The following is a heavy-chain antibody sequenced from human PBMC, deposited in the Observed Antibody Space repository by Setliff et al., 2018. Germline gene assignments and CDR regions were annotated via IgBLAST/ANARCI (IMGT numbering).Heavy chain of an antibody. CDR3: RFWSSYYKNDY. Sequence: SETLSLTCTVYGGSFSDYYWGWVRQPPGKGLEWIGEINQSGNTNYNPSLNSRVSVSVDTPTNQFSLKVFSVTAADTAVYYCRFWSSYYKNDYWAQGTLVTVSS. V-gene: IGHV4-34*01. CDR1: GGSFSDYY. CDR2: INQSGNT. J-gene: IGHJ4*02. D-gene: IGHD3-3*01.